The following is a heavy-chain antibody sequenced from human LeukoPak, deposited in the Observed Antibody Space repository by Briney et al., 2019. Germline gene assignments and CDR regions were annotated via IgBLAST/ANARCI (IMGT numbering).Heavy chain of an antibody. CDR1: GASINSYY. V-gene: IGHV4-59*13. D-gene: IGHD4-17*01. J-gene: IGHJ4*02. CDR3: ARDEHGDFQGFDY. Sequence: SETLSLTCNVSGASINSYYWNWIRQSPGKGLEWLGNIHYRGTTNYNPSLKSRVTLSLDTSKSQFALKMTSVTAADTAVYYCARDEHGDFQGFDYWGQGTLVTVSS. CDR2: IHYRGTT.